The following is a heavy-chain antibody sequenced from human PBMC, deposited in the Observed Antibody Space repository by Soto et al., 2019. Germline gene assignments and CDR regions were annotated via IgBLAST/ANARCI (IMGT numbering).Heavy chain of an antibody. CDR2: ISTNNGNT. Sequence: GASVKVSCKASGYTFTSYSISWVRQAPGQGLEWMGWISTNNGNTHYAQKLQDRVTLTTDTSTSTAYMELRSLRSDDTAVYYCARAAHYGDFGYCGQGTVVTGSS. CDR1: GYTFTSYS. D-gene: IGHD4-17*01. V-gene: IGHV1-18*01. J-gene: IGHJ4*02. CDR3: ARAAHYGDFGY.